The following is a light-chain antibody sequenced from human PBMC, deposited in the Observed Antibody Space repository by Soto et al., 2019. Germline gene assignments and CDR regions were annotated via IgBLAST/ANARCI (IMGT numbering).Light chain of an antibody. J-gene: IGLJ3*02. Sequence: QSALTQPRSVSGSPGQSVTISCTGTSTNVGGYDYVSWYQQHPGQVPKLILYDVNKRPSGVPDRFSGSKSGNTASLIISGHQADDEADYYCCSYAGSYSWVFGGGTKVTVL. CDR1: STNVGGYDY. V-gene: IGLV2-11*01. CDR3: CSYAGSYSWV. CDR2: DVN.